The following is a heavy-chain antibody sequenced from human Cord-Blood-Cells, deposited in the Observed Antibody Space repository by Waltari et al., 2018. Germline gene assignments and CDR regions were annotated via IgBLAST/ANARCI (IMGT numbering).Heavy chain of an antibody. CDR1: ADRVPRNSAA. Sequence: QVQLQQSGPGLVKPSPTLSLTCAISADRVPRNSAARKSIRQSPSRGLEWLGRTYYRSKWYNDYAVSVKSRITINPDTSKNQFSLQLNSVTPEDTAVYYCARGTLGNFDYWGQGTLVTVSS. V-gene: IGHV6-1*01. CDR2: TYYRSKWYN. CDR3: ARGTLGNFDY. J-gene: IGHJ4*02. D-gene: IGHD3-16*01.